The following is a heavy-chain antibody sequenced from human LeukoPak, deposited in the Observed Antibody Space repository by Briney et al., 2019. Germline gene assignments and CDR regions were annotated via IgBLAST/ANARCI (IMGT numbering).Heavy chain of an antibody. CDR1: GFSLSTSGVG. CDR2: IYWNDDK. J-gene: IGHJ4*02. CDR3: AHAKYYNYWSGYPPAGY. D-gene: IGHD3-3*01. Sequence: SGPTLVNPTQTLTLTCTFSGFSLSTSGVGVGWIRQPPGKALEWLALIYWNDDKRYRPSLKSRLTITKDTSKNQVVLTMTNMDPVDTATYYCAHAKYYNYWSGYPPAGYWGQGTLVTVSS. V-gene: IGHV2-5*01.